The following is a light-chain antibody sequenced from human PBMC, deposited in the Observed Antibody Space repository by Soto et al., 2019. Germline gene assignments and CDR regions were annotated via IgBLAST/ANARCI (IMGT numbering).Light chain of an antibody. V-gene: IGKV1-6*01. CDR1: QAIRND. J-gene: IGKJ1*01. CDR3: LQYNNYPWT. CDR2: GAS. Sequence: AIQMTQSPSSLSASVGDRVIIACRTSQAIRNDLGWYLQKPGKAPKVLIYGASSLQSGVPSRFSGSGSGTDFTLTISSLQPEDFATYYCLQYNNYPWTFGQGTKVEIK.